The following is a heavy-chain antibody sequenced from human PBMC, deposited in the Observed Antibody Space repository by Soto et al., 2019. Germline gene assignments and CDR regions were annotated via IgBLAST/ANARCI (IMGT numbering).Heavy chain of an antibody. V-gene: IGHV6-1*01. Sequence: QVQLQQSGPGLVKPSQTLSLTCAISGDSVSNNIATWNWIRQSPSRGLEWLGRTYYRSKWYNDYAVSVRSRISSNADTAKNQFSLQLNSVTPEDTAVYYCARDSTSSADFDWWGQGTLVTVSS. CDR3: ARDSTSSADFDW. D-gene: IGHD6-25*01. J-gene: IGHJ4*02. CDR2: TYYRSKWYN. CDR1: GDSVSNNIAT.